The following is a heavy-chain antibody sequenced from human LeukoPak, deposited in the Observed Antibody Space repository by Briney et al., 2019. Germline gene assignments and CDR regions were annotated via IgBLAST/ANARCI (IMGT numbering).Heavy chain of an antibody. V-gene: IGHV3-30*04. Sequence: GGSLRLSCAASGFTFSSYAMHWVRQAPGKGLEWVAVISYDGSNKYYADSVKGRFTISRDNSKNTLYLQMNSLRAEDTAVYYCARGYLVDTAADYWGQGTLVSVSS. CDR2: ISYDGSNK. CDR1: GFTFSSYA. CDR3: ARGYLVDTAADY. J-gene: IGHJ4*02. D-gene: IGHD5-18*01.